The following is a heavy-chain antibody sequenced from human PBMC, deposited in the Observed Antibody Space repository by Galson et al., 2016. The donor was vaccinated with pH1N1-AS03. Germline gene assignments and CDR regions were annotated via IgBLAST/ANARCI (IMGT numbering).Heavy chain of an antibody. Sequence: ETLSLTCTVSGASLSTYFWTWVRQPPGKRLEWMGYIYSSGSTDYNPSLKSRVTMSIDTSKNQISLNLTSVTAADTAVYYCARGSREIPRLTASWGQGTLVTVSS. J-gene: IGHJ5*02. V-gene: IGHV4-59*01. CDR1: GASLSTYF. CDR3: ARGSREIPRLTAS. D-gene: IGHD1-26*01. CDR2: IYSSGST.